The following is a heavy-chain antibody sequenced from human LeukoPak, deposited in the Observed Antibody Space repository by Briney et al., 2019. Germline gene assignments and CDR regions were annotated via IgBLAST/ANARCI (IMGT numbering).Heavy chain of an antibody. CDR1: GGSFSGYH. J-gene: IGHJ4*02. CDR3: ARGHPLLDY. Sequence: PSETLSLTCAVYGGSFSGYHWTWIRQPPGKGLEWIGEINHSGGTNYNPSLKSRVTISVDTSKNQFSLKLNSVTAADTAVYYCARGHPLLDYWGQGTLVTVSS. V-gene: IGHV4-34*01. D-gene: IGHD2-21*02. CDR2: INHSGGT.